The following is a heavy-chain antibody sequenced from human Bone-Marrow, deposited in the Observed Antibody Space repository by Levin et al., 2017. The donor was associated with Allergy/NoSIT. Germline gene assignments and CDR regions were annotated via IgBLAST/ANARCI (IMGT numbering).Heavy chain of an antibody. Sequence: SETLSLTCTVSGDSVTTQYWSWIRQPPGKGLEYIGYVYYTGSTNYNPSFNSRVTMSADTSKNQFSLTLRSVTAADTAVYYCARTARRTESWGRGTLVTVSS. CDR1: GDSVTTQY. V-gene: IGHV4-59*02. CDR2: VYYTGST. CDR3: ARTARRTES. J-gene: IGHJ5*02. D-gene: IGHD3/OR15-3a*01.